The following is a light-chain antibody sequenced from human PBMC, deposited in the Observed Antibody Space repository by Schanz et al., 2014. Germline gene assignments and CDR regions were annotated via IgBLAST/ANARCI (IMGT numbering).Light chain of an antibody. CDR3: CSYAGSPWL. Sequence: QSALTQPPSASGSPGQSVTISCTGTSSDVGGYNLVSWYQQHPGKAPKLMIYEGSKRPSGVPDRFSGSKSGNTASLTVSGLQDEDEAKYYCCSYAGSPWLFGGGTKLTVL. CDR1: SSDVGGYNL. V-gene: IGLV2-8*01. J-gene: IGLJ3*02. CDR2: EGS.